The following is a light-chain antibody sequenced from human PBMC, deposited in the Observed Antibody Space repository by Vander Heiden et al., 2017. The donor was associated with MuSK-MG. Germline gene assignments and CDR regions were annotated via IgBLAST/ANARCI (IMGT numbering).Light chain of an antibody. CDR2: QDN. V-gene: IGLV3-1*01. CDR1: NLGEEY. Sequence: SYDLTQPPSVSVSPGQTANITCSGDNLGEEYVCWYQQRRGQPPVRVVHQDNERPSGIPGCVSGSNSANTVTMTIGGTQAVDESYYYSPEWNRNTVIFGGGTKLTVL. J-gene: IGLJ2*01. CDR3: PEWNRNTVI.